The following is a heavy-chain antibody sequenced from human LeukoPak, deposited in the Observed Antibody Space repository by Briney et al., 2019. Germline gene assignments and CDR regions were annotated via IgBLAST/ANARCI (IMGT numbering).Heavy chain of an antibody. Sequence: SETLSLTCTVSGISISGYYWSWIRQPPGKGLEWIGYTFYSGDTNYNPSLKSRVTISVDTSKKQFSLKLSSVTAADTAVYYCARGLIVATTTNWFDYWGQGTLVTVSS. CDR2: TFYSGDT. D-gene: IGHD5-12*01. CDR1: GISISGYY. J-gene: IGHJ4*02. CDR3: ARGLIVATTTNWFDY. V-gene: IGHV4-59*12.